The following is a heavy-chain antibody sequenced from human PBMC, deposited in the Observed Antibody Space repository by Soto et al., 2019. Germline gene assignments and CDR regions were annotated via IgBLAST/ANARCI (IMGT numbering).Heavy chain of an antibody. CDR2: ISGSGDTI. V-gene: IGHV3-11*01. J-gene: IGHJ4*02. Sequence: QVQLVQSGGGLVRPGGSLRLSCEASGFIFSDYYMAWIRQAPGKGLEWVSYISGSGDTIYYADSVKGRFTISRDSAKDSLSLQVNTLRDEDTAISYCARLGQFDFWGQGTVVTVSS. CDR1: GFIFSDYY. CDR3: ARLGQFDF.